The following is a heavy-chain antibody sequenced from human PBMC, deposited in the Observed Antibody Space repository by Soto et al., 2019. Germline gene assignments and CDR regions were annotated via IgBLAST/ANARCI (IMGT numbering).Heavy chain of an antibody. CDR3: ARAWYCSSTSCYPDPYFDY. CDR1: GGSISSYY. Sequence: SETLSLTCTVSGGSISSYYWSWIRPPPGKGLEWIGYIYYSGSTNYNPSLKSRVTISVDTSKNQFSLKLSSVTAADTAVYYCARAWYCSSTSCYPDPYFDYWGQGTLVTVSS. J-gene: IGHJ4*02. CDR2: IYYSGST. V-gene: IGHV4-59*01. D-gene: IGHD2-2*01.